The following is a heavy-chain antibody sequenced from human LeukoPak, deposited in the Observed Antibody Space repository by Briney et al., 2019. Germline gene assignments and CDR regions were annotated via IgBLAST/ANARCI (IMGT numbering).Heavy chain of an antibody. Sequence: PGGSLRLSCAASGFTFSSYWMSWVRQAPGKGLEWVANIKQDGSEKHYVDSVKGRFTISRDNAKNSLYLQMNSLRAEDTAVYYCARGSLNVWGSYRYKGDAFDIWGQGTIVTVSS. V-gene: IGHV3-7*01. J-gene: IGHJ3*02. CDR2: IKQDGSEK. D-gene: IGHD3-16*02. CDR1: GFTFSSYW. CDR3: ARGSLNVWGSYRYKGDAFDI.